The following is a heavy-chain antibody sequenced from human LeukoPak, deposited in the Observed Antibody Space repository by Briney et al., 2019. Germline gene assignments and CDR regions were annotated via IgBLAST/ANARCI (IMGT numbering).Heavy chain of an antibody. CDR2: ISGSCGST. Sequence: WGSLRLSCAASGFTFSSYAMSWVRQAPWKGLELVSAISGSCGSTYYADSVKGRFTISRDNSKNTLYLQMNSLRAEDTAVYYSAKVMGYYDFWSGWMEAFDIWGQGTMVTVSS. J-gene: IGHJ3*02. D-gene: IGHD3-3*01. CDR1: GFTFSSYA. CDR3: AKVMGYYDFWSGWMEAFDI. V-gene: IGHV3-23*01.